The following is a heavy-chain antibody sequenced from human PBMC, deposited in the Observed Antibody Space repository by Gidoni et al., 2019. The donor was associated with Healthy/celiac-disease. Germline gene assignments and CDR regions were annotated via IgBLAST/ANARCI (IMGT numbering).Heavy chain of an antibody. V-gene: IGHV1-46*03. CDR1: GYSFTSYY. D-gene: IGHD6-19*01. CDR3: ARSIAVAGTLDY. J-gene: IGHJ4*02. CDR2: INPSGGST. Sequence: QVQLVQSGAEVTQPGASVTVSCKATGYSFTSYYMHWVRQDRGQGLEWRGIINPSGGSTSDGQKCQGRVTMTRDTSTSTVYMELSSLRSEDTAVYYCARSIAVAGTLDYWGQGTLVTVSS.